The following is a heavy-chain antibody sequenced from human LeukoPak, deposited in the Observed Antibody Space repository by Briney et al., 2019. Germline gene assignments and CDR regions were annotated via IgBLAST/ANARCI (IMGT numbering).Heavy chain of an antibody. CDR1: GFTFSSYE. CDR3: ARERQSTVAGRNVIVY. J-gene: IGHJ4*02. V-gene: IGHV3-21*01. CDR2: ISSSSSYR. Sequence: GGSLRLSCAASGFTFSSYEMNWVRQAPGKGLEWVSSISSSSSYRYYADSVKGRFTISRDNAKNSLYLQMNSLRAEDTAVYYCARERQSTVAGRNVIVYWGQGTLVTVSS. D-gene: IGHD6-19*01.